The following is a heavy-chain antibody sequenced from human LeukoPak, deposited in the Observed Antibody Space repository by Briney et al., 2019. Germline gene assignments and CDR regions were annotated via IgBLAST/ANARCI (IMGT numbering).Heavy chain of an antibody. Sequence: SETLSLTRTVSGGSISSYYWSWIRQPAGKGLEWIGRIYTTGNTNYNPSLKSRVTMSIDTSKKQFSLKLSSVTAAGTAVYYCARGEYYYDSNSAYRYFDPWGQGTLVTVSS. V-gene: IGHV4-4*07. CDR2: IYTTGNT. J-gene: IGHJ5*02. CDR1: GGSISSYY. D-gene: IGHD3-22*01. CDR3: ARGEYYYDSNSAYRYFDP.